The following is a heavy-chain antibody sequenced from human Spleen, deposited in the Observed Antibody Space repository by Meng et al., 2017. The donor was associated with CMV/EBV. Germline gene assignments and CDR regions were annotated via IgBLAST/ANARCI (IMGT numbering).Heavy chain of an antibody. V-gene: IGHV4-39*01. CDR3: ARAEVAASPEFDY. Sequence: VSGGSMRSTSSYWGWIRQPPGKGLEWIGNIYYSGSINYNPSLRSRVIISVDTSKNQFSLQLSSVTAADTALYYCARAEVAASPEFDYWGQGTLVTVSS. CDR1: GGSMRSTSSY. D-gene: IGHD1-14*01. CDR2: IYYSGSI. J-gene: IGHJ4*02.